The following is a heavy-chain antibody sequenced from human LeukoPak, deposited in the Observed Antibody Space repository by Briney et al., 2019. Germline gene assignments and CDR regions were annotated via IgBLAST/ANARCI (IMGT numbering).Heavy chain of an antibody. J-gene: IGHJ4*02. V-gene: IGHV4-34*01. Sequence: SETLSLTCAVYGGSFSGYYWSWIRQPPGKGLEWIGEINHSGSTNYNPSLKSRVTLSVDTSKNQFSLKLSSVTAADTAVYYCARFGHQGVLTNYDFWSGYPDYFDYWGQGTLVTVSS. CDR1: GGSFSGYY. CDR2: INHSGST. D-gene: IGHD3-3*01. CDR3: ARFGHQGVLTNYDFWSGYPDYFDY.